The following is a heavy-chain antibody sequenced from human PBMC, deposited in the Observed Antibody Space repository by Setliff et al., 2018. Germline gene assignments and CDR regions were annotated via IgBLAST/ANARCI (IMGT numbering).Heavy chain of an antibody. CDR3: ARGRRDGYKAGFDP. CDR1: GYSFTSHW. D-gene: IGHD5-12*01. J-gene: IGHJ5*02. Sequence: GESLKISCKGSGYSFTSHWIGWVRQMPGKGLELMGIIYPRDSDTRYSPSFQGQVTISADKSSSTAYLQWSSLKASDTAIYYCARGRRDGYKAGFDPWGQGTLVTVSS. CDR2: IYPRDSDT. V-gene: IGHV5-51*01.